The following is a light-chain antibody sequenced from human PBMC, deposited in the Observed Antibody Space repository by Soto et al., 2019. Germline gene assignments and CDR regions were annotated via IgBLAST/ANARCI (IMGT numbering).Light chain of an antibody. CDR2: DAS. J-gene: IGKJ1*01. V-gene: IGKV3-11*01. CDR1: QSVSSY. CDR3: QQRSNWPVA. Sequence: EIVLTQSPGTLSLSPGERATLSCRASQSVSSYLAWYQQKPGQAPRLLIYDASTRATGISARFSGSGSGTDFTLTISSLEPEDFAVYYCQQRSNWPVAFGPGTKGEVK.